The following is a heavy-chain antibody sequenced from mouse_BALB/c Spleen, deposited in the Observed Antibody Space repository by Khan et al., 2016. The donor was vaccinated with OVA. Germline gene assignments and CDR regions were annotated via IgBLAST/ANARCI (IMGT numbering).Heavy chain of an antibody. V-gene: IGHV1-76*01. Sequence: QVQLKESGAELVRPGTSVKLSCKTSGYIFTSYWIHWVKQRPGQGLEWIARIYPGTDNTYYNEKFKDKATLTADKSSSTAYLQLSSLKSEDSAVFFCAKEGDLYYFDYWGQGTTLTVSS. CDR3: AKEGDLYYFDY. CDR1: GYIFTSYW. J-gene: IGHJ2*01. CDR2: IYPGTDNT.